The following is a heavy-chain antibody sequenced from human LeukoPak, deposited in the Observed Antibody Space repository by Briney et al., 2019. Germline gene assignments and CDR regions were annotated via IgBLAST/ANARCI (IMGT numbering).Heavy chain of an antibody. V-gene: IGHV3-21*01. CDR1: GFTFSSYS. CDR3: ARERVIAAAGVLYAFDI. Sequence: NPGGSLRLSCAASGFTFSSYSMNWVCQAPGKGLEWVSSISSSSSYIYYADSVKGRFTISRDNAKNSLYLQMNSLRAEDTAVYYCARERVIAAAGVLYAFDIWGQGTMVTVSS. J-gene: IGHJ3*02. D-gene: IGHD6-13*01. CDR2: ISSSSSYI.